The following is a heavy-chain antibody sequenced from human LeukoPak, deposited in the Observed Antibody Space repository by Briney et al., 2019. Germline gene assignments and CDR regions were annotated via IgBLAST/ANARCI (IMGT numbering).Heavy chain of an antibody. V-gene: IGHV1-18*01. J-gene: IGHJ5*02. CDR3: ARDRGDYGSGSYYKA. CDR2: ISAYNGNT. CDR1: GYTFTSYG. D-gene: IGHD3-10*01. Sequence: ASVTVSCKASGYTFTSYGISWVRQAPGQGLEWMGWISAYNGNTNYAQKLQGRVTMTTDTSTSTAYMELRSLRSDDTAVYYCARDRGDYGSGSYYKAWGQGTLVTVSS.